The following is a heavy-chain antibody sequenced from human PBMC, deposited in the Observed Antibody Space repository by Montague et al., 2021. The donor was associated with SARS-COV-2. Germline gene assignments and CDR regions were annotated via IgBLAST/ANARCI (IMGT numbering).Heavy chain of an antibody. D-gene: IGHD1-26*01. CDR1: GGSISSGSHY. Sequence: TLSLTCTVSGGSISSGSHYWSWIRQPAGKGLEWIGRIDTSGNTKYISSLKSRVTISVDTSKNQFSLKLSSVTAADTAVYYCARRIDYYGIDVRGQGTTVTASS. J-gene: IGHJ6*02. V-gene: IGHV4-61*02. CDR3: ARRIDYYGIDV. CDR2: IDTSGNT.